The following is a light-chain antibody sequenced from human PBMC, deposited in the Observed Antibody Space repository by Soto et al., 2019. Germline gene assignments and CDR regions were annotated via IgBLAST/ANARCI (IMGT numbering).Light chain of an antibody. CDR2: DVS. V-gene: IGLV2-11*01. J-gene: IGLJ3*02. CDR1: SSDVGGYNS. Sequence: QSALTQPRSVSGSPGQSVTISCTGTSSDVGGYNSVSWYQQHPSKAPRLMIYDVSKRPSGVPDRFFGSKSGSTASLTISGLQADDEADYYCCSYAGSFTWVFGGGTKLTVL. CDR3: CSYAGSFTWV.